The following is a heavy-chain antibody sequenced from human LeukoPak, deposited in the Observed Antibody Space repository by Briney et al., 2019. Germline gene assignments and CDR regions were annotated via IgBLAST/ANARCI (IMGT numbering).Heavy chain of an antibody. J-gene: IGHJ4*02. CDR1: GSTFSSYA. CDR3: AKDGSLWDSFQQLVPY. D-gene: IGHD6-13*01. V-gene: IGHV3-23*01. Sequence: AGGSLRLSCAASGSTFSSYAMSWVRQAPGKGLEWVSAISGSGGRTYYADSVKGRFTISRDNSKNTLYLQMNSLRAEDAAVYYCAKDGSLWDSFQQLVPYWGQGTLVTVSS. CDR2: ISGSGGRT.